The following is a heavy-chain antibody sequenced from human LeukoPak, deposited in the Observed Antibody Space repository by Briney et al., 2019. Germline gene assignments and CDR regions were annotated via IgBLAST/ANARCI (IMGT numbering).Heavy chain of an antibody. CDR1: GYTFTSYD. V-gene: IGHV1-8*01. J-gene: IGHJ3*02. D-gene: IGHD3-10*01. CDR2: MNPNGGNT. CDR3: ARAQYYYGSGSSPSDAFDI. Sequence: AASAKVSCKASGYTFTSYDINWVRQATGQGLEWMGWMNPNGGNTGYAQKFQGRVTMTRNTSISTAYMELSSLRSEDTAVYYCARAQYYYGSGSSPSDAFDIWGQGTMVTVSS.